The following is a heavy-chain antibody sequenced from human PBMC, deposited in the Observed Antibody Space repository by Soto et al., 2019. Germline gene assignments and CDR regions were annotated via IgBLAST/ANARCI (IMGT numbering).Heavy chain of an antibody. CDR2: ISTYNGKT. J-gene: IGHJ6*02. CDR3: ARDGQTTMVRGVRGASYNYYGMDV. V-gene: IGHV1-18*04. CDR1: GYTFTSYG. D-gene: IGHD3-10*01. Sequence: QVPLVQSGAEVKKPGASVKVSCKASGYTFTSYGISWVRQAPGQGLEGMGWISTYNGKTNYAQKLQGRVNMTTDTATSSAYVELRSRGYDDTAVYYCARDGQTTMVRGVRGASYNYYGMDVWGQGTTVTVSS.